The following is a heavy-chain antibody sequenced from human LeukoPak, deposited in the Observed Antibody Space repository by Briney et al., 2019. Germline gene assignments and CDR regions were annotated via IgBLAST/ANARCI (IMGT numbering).Heavy chain of an antibody. D-gene: IGHD1-1*01. CDR1: GGSISGYY. CDR3: ARLGGRRGTYGWLGP. CDR2: IYYSGST. V-gene: IGHV4-59*01. J-gene: IGHJ5*02. Sequence: SSETLSLTCTVSGGSISGYYWSWIRQPPGKGLEYIGYIYYSGSTNYNPSLNSRVTMSVDTSKNQFSLRLTSVTAADTAVYYCARLGGRRGTYGWLGPWGQGTLVTVSS.